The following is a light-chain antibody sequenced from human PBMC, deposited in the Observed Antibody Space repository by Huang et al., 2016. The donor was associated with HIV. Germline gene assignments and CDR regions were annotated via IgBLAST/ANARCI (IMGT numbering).Light chain of an antibody. V-gene: IGKV3-11*01. J-gene: IGKJ4*01. CDR3: QQRTNWPPLT. CDR2: DAS. Sequence: VLTQSPATLSLSPGDRATLSCRASQSISSYLAWYQQKPGQAPRLLIYDASQRATGVPARFSGSGSGTDFSLTISSLEPEDFAVYYCQQRTNWPPLTFGGGTKVEIK. CDR1: QSISSY.